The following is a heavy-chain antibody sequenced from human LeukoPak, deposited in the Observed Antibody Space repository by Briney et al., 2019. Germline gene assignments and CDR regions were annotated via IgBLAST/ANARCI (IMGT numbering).Heavy chain of an antibody. D-gene: IGHD6-6*01. CDR3: GRGRVYPTWFDP. CDR2: MNPNSGNT. CDR1: GYTFTSYD. V-gene: IGHV1-8*01. Sequence: ASVKVSCKASGYTFTSYDINWVRQATGQGLEWMGWMNPNSGNTGYAQKFQGRVTMTMNTSISTAYMYLSSLRSEDRAVYYCGRGRVYPTWFDPWGQGTLVTVSS. J-gene: IGHJ5*02.